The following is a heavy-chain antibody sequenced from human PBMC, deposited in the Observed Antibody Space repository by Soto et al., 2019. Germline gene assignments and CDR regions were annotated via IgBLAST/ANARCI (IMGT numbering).Heavy chain of an antibody. CDR3: ARRFAGYFDY. D-gene: IGHD3-3*01. J-gene: IGHJ4*02. Sequence: SETLSLTCTVSGGSISSGRYYWGWIRQHPWKGLEWIGYIYYSGSTYYNPSLKSRVTISVDTSKNQFSLKLSSVTAADTAVYYCARRFAGYFDYWGQGTPVTVS. CDR2: IYYSGST. V-gene: IGHV4-31*03. CDR1: GGSISSGRYY.